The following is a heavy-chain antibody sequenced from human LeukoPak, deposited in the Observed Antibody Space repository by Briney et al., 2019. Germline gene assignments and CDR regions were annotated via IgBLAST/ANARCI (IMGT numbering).Heavy chain of an antibody. CDR2: IYYTGNT. J-gene: IGHJ3*01. D-gene: IGHD6-19*01. CDR1: GGSISSYY. V-gene: IGHV4-59*12. Sequence: KPSETLSLTCAVSGGSISSYYWTLIRQPPRKGLEWIGFIYYTGNTNSNPSLKSRVIISLETSKNQFSLKLNSVTAADTAVYFCAAGWGIDSFDFWGHGTMVIVSS. CDR3: AAGWGIDSFDF.